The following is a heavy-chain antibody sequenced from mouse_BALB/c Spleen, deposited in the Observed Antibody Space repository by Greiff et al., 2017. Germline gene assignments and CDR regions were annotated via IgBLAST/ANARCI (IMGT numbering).Heavy chain of an antibody. CDR2: IRSKSNNYAT. CDR1: GFTFNTNA. Sequence: GGGLVQPKGSLRLSCAAPGFTFNTNALYWVRQAPGKGLEWVARIRSKSNNYATYYADSVKDRFTISRDDSQSMLYLQMNNLKTEDSAMYYCVSPYYDSWGQGTLVTVSA. J-gene: IGHJ3*01. V-gene: IGHV10S3*01. CDR3: VSPYYDS. D-gene: IGHD2-4*01.